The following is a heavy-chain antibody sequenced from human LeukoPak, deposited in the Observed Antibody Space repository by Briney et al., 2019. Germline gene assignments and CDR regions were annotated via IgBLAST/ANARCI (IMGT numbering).Heavy chain of an antibody. CDR1: GFTFSNYW. J-gene: IGHJ3*02. Sequence: GGSLRLSCAASGFTFSNYWMTWVRQAPGKGLEWVANIKQDGSEKYYVDSVKGRFIISRDNAKNSLYLQLNTLRAEDTALYYCARLMFSLGDGSSYYRAFDIWGQGTMVSVSS. CDR3: ARLMFSLGDGSSYYRAFDI. V-gene: IGHV3-7*01. CDR2: IKQDGSEK. D-gene: IGHD2-15*01.